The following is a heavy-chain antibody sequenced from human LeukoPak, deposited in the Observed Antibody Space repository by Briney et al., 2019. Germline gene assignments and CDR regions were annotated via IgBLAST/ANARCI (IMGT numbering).Heavy chain of an antibody. CDR2: ISSSGSTI. Sequence: GGSLRLSCAASGFTFSDYYMSWIRQAPGKGLEWVSYISSSGSTIYYADSVKGRFTISRDNAKNSLYLHMNSLRAEDTAVYYCARLYSYDSLPRFDYWGQGTLVTVSS. V-gene: IGHV3-11*01. CDR1: GFTFSDYY. J-gene: IGHJ4*02. CDR3: ARLYSYDSLPRFDY. D-gene: IGHD3-22*01.